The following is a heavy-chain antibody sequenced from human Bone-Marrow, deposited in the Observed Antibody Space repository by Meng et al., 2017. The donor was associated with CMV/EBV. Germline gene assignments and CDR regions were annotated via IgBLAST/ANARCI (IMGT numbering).Heavy chain of an antibody. J-gene: IGHJ6*01. V-gene: IGHV3-53*01. Sequence: GESLKISCAASGFTVSSNYMSWVRQAPGKGLEWVSVIYSGGSTYYADSVKGRFTISRDNSKNTLYLQMNSLRAEDTAVYYCAREKWAGYCSSTSCSPPYYYYYGMYVWGQGTTVTVSS. CDR1: GFTVSSNY. D-gene: IGHD2-2*01. CDR3: AREKWAGYCSSTSCSPPYYYYYGMYV. CDR2: IYSGGST.